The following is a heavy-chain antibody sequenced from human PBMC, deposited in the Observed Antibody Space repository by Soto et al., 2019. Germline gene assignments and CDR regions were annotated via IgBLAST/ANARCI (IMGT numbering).Heavy chain of an antibody. J-gene: IGHJ4*02. CDR2: IYWDDNK. V-gene: IGHV2-5*04. D-gene: IGHD4-17*01. Sequence: QITLKESGPTLVKPTQTLTLTCTFSGFSLSSLGLGVGWIRQPPGKALEWLALIYWDDNKHYSPSLKSRLSITKDTSKNQVVLTMTNMDPVDTGTYYCVLAYMVTTLQYWGQGALVTVSS. CDR1: GFSLSSLGLG. CDR3: VLAYMVTTLQY.